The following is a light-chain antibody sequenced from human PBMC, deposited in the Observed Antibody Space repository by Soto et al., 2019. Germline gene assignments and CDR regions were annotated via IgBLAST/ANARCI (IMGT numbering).Light chain of an antibody. Sequence: DIQMTQSPSSVSASIGDRVTITCRASQIIGSWLAWYQQKPGRAPTLLIYAASSLQSGVPSRFSGSGSGTDFTLTITSLQAEDSATYYCQQANSIPFTFGPGTRVDIK. J-gene: IGKJ3*01. CDR1: QIIGSW. V-gene: IGKV1-12*02. CDR2: AAS. CDR3: QQANSIPFT.